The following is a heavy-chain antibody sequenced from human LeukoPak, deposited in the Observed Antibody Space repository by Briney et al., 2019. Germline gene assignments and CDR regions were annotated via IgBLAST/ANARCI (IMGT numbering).Heavy chain of an antibody. V-gene: IGHV3-23*01. D-gene: IGHD3-10*01. Sequence: GGSRRLSCAGSGFSFSNYAMSWVRQAPGRGLEWVSVIGSGGCTYYSDSVKGRFTISRDNSKNTLYLQMNSLRAEDTAVYYCATGPMGRGVSYSFDYWGQGTLVTVSS. CDR2: IGSGGCT. CDR1: GFSFSNYA. CDR3: ATGPMGRGVSYSFDY. J-gene: IGHJ4*02.